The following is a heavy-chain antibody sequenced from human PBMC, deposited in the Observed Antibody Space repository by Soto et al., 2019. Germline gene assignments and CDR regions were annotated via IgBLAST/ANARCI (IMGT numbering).Heavy chain of an antibody. V-gene: IGHV3-23*01. CDR2: VRASDATT. Sequence: GGSLRLSCAASGFTFSSFAMSWVRQAPGKGLEWVSTVRASDATTSYADSVKGRFTVSRDNSNSTLFLHMNSLRVEDTALYYCAKVRYRSWYFDNWGQGTLVTVSS. J-gene: IGHJ4*02. D-gene: IGHD6-13*01. CDR1: GFTFSSFA. CDR3: AKVRYRSWYFDN.